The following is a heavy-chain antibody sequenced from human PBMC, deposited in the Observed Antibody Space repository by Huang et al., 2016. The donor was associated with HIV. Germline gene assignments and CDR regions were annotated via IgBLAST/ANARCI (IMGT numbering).Heavy chain of an antibody. CDR1: GGSFNGYY. J-gene: IGHJ4*02. V-gene: IGHV4-34*01. CDR3: ARAGRGVISMVRGVINYFDY. D-gene: IGHD3-10*01. Sequence: QVHLQQWGAGLLKPSETLSLTCAVYGGSFNGYYWSWIRQPPGKGLEWIGEINHSRGTNYNPSLKSRVTVSVDTSKNQFSLKLRSVTAADTAVYYCARAGRGVISMVRGVINYFDYWGQGTLVTVSS. CDR2: INHSRGT.